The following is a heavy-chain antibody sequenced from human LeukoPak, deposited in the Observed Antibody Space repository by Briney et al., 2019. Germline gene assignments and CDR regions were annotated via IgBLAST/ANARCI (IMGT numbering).Heavy chain of an antibody. CDR3: ASPITMVRGGEEGAFDI. D-gene: IGHD3-10*01. Sequence: SVKVSCKASGGTFSSYAISWVRQAPGQGLEWMGGIIPIFGTANYAQKFQGRVTITAGESTSTAYMELSSLRSEDTAVYYCASPITMVRGGEEGAFDIWGQGTMVTVSS. J-gene: IGHJ3*02. V-gene: IGHV1-69*13. CDR1: GGTFSSYA. CDR2: IIPIFGTA.